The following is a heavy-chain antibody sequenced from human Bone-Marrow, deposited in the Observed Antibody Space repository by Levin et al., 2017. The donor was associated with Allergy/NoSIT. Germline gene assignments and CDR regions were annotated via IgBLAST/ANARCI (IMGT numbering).Heavy chain of an antibody. V-gene: IGHV3-48*03. CDR2: ISSSGSTI. CDR3: ARQLGNFWSGYNYFDY. D-gene: IGHD3-3*01. Sequence: GESLKISCAASGFTFSSYTMNWVRQAPGKGLEWVSYISSSGSTIYYADSVKGRFTISRDNAKNSLYLQMNSLRAEDTAVYYCARQLGNFWSGYNYFDYWGQGTLVTVSS. J-gene: IGHJ4*02. CDR1: GFTFSSYT.